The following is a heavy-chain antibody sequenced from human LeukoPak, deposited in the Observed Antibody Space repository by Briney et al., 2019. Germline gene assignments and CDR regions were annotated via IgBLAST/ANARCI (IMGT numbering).Heavy chain of an antibody. CDR1: GFTFSSYW. D-gene: IGHD6-6*01. V-gene: IGHV3-7*01. CDR2: IKQDGSEK. J-gene: IGHJ6*02. CDR3: ARGVPRRIAARQFGMDV. Sequence: GGSLRLSCAASGFTFSSYWMSWVRQAPGKGLEWVANIKQDGSEKYSADSVKGRFTISRDNAKNSLYLQMNSLRAEDTAVYYCARGVPRRIAARQFGMDVWGQGTTVTVS.